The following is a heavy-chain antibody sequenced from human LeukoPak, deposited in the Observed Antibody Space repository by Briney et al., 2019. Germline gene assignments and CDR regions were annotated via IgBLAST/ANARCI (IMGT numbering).Heavy chain of an antibody. J-gene: IGHJ1*01. CDR3: VGISNTWAKIEH. V-gene: IGHV4-61*02. Sequence: TLSLTCAVSGDSIDNPTLYWSWIRQPAGKGLEWIGRIYSSGSTNYNPSLQSRLTISVGSSKNQFSLKLNSVTAADTAVYFCVGISNTWAKIEHWGQGTLVSVSS. CDR1: GDSIDNPTLY. D-gene: IGHD2-15*01. CDR2: IYSSGST.